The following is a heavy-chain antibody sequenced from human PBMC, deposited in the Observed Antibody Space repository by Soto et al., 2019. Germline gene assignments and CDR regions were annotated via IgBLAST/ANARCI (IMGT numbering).Heavy chain of an antibody. CDR3: GRVAAAGAYYFDY. J-gene: IGHJ4*02. CDR2: IYYSGST. V-gene: IGHV4-39*01. Sequence: SETLSLTCTVSGGSLSSSSYYWGWIRQPPGKGLEWIGSIYYSGSTYYNPSLKSRVTISVDTSKNQFSLKLSSVTAADTAVYYCGRVAAAGAYYFDYWGQGTLVTVSS. CDR1: GGSLSSSSYY. D-gene: IGHD6-13*01.